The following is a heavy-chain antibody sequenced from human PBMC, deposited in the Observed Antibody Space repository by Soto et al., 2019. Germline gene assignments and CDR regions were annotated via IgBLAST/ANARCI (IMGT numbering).Heavy chain of an antibody. CDR2: IYWDDDK. D-gene: IGHD2-2*01. V-gene: IGHV2-5*02. Sequence: QITLKESGPTLVKPTQTLTLTCTFSGFSLSTSGVGVGWIRQPPGKTLEWLALIYWDDDKRYSPSLKSRLTITKDTSKNQVVLTMTNIDPVDTATYYCAHTRGSTSFLYWGQGTLVTVSS. CDR1: GFSLSTSGVG. CDR3: AHTRGSTSFLY. J-gene: IGHJ4*02.